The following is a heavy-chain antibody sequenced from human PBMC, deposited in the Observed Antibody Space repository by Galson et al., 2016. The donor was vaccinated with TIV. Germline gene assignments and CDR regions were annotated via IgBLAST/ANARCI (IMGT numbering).Heavy chain of an antibody. V-gene: IGHV1-69*01. D-gene: IGHD3-22*01. J-gene: IGHJ5*02. Sequence: SCADSRSTFSSSWMNWVRQAPGQGLEWMGGIVPMFGTTNYAQKFQGRVTISADESTTTAYLELSSLRSEDTAVYYCARGRGIYDSSGYFLFDHWGQGTLVTVSS. CDR3: ARGRGIYDSSGYFLFDH. CDR1: RSTFSSSW. CDR2: IVPMFGTT.